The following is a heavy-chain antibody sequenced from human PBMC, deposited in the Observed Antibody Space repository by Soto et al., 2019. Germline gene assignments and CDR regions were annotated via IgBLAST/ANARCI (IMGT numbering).Heavy chain of an antibody. CDR3: AKDLPPDIVVVPAALASFDI. CDR1: GFTFSSYA. D-gene: IGHD2-2*01. CDR2: ISGSGGST. V-gene: IGHV3-23*01. J-gene: IGHJ3*02. Sequence: PGGSLRLSCAASGFTFSSYAMSWVRQAPGKGLVWVSAISGSGGSTYYADSVKGRFTISRDNSKNTLYLQMNSLRAEDTAVYYCAKDLPPDIVVVPAALASFDIWGQGTMVTVSS.